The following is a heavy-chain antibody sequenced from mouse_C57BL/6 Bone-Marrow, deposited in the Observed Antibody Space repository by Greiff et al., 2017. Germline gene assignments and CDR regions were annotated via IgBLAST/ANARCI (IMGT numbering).Heavy chain of an antibody. J-gene: IGHJ4*01. CDR2: IDPSDSYT. D-gene: IGHD1-2*01. V-gene: IGHV1-69*01. CDR3: TRDTTAYAMDD. Sequence: QVQLQQPGAELVFPGASVKLSCKASGYTFTSYWMHWVKQRPGQGLEWIGEIDPSDSYTNYNQKFKGKSTLTVDKSSSPAYMQLNSLTSEDSAVYYCTRDTTAYAMDDGGQGASVTESS. CDR1: GYTFTSYW.